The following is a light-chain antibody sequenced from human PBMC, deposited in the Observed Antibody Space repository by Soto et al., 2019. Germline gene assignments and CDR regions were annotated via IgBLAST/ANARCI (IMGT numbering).Light chain of an antibody. J-gene: IGKJ1*01. CDR3: QQYNNWPGT. Sequence: EIGMTQSPVTLSVSPWERATLSCSASQSVSSNLAWYQQKPGQAPRLLIYGASTRATGIPARFSGSGSGTEFTLTISSLQSEDFAVYYCQQYNNWPGTFGQGTKVEIK. V-gene: IGKV3-15*01. CDR2: GAS. CDR1: QSVSSN.